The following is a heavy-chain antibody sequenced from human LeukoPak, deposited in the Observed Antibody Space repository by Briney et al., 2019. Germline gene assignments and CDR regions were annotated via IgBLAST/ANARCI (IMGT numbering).Heavy chain of an antibody. Sequence: PGASVKVSCKASGYTFTNHGVSWVRQAPGQGLEWMGWISTFNANTNNAQKFQGRVTMTTDTSTSTVYMELGSLRSDDTAVYYCARGQVYWYFDLWGRGTLVTVSS. CDR3: ARGQVYWYFDL. CDR2: ISTFNANT. V-gene: IGHV1-18*01. J-gene: IGHJ2*01. CDR1: GYTFTNHG.